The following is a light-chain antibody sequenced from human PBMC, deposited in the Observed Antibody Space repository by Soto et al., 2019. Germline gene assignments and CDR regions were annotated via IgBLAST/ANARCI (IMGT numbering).Light chain of an antibody. CDR3: CSYAASNTFV. CDR2: DVS. V-gene: IGLV2-11*01. J-gene: IGLJ1*01. Sequence: QSVLTQPRSVSGSPAQSVTMSCTGTSSDVGGYNYVSWYQQYSGKAPKVMIYDVSKRPSGVPDRFSGSKSGNTASLTISGLQAEDEADYYCCSYAASNTFVFGTGTKVTVL. CDR1: SSDVGGYNY.